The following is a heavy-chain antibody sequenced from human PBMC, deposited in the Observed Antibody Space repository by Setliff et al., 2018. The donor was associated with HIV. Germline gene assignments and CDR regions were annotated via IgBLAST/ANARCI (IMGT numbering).Heavy chain of an antibody. D-gene: IGHD3-10*01. V-gene: IGHV4-39*01. Sequence: PSETLSLTCTVSGGSITRTPYYWGWIRQPPGKGLGWIGSIYHTGITYDNPSLKSRVTISVDTSKNQISLRLSSVTAADTAVYYCARLSGGMVPNYWGQGTLVTVS. CDR1: GGSITRTPYY. J-gene: IGHJ4*02. CDR2: IYHTGIT. CDR3: ARLSGGMVPNY.